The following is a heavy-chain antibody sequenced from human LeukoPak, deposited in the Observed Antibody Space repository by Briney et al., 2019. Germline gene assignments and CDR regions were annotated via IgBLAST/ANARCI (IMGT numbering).Heavy chain of an antibody. CDR2: ISGSGANT. V-gene: IGHV3-23*01. Sequence: GGFLRLSCAASGFTFSNYGMSWVRQAPGKGLEWVSVISGSGANTYYADSVKGRFTISRDNSKNTLYLQVNSLRAEDTAVYYCAKAKSYYSNYDYWGQGTLVTVSS. CDR3: AKAKSYYSNYDY. J-gene: IGHJ4*02. CDR1: GFTFSNYG. D-gene: IGHD4-11*01.